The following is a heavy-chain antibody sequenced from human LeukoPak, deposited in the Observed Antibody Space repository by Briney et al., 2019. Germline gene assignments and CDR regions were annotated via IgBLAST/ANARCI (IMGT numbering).Heavy chain of an antibody. J-gene: IGHJ4*02. CDR3: ARVGSSGYFSPYFDY. D-gene: IGHD3-22*01. Sequence: GGSLRLSCAASGFTFSSYWMSWVRQAPGKGLEWVANIKQDGSEKYYVDSVKGRFTISRDNAKNSLYLQMNSLRAEDTAVYYCARVGSSGYFSPYFDYWGQGTLVTVSS. CDR1: GFTFSSYW. CDR2: IKQDGSEK. V-gene: IGHV3-7*01.